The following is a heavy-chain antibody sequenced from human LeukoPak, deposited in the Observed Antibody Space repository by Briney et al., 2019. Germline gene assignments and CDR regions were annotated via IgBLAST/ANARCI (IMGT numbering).Heavy chain of an antibody. CDR2: ISGSGSST. Sequence: GGSLRLSCAASGFTFSSYAMSWVRQAPGKGLEWVSAISGSGSSTYYADSVEGRFTISRDNSKNTLYLQMNSLRAEDTAVYYCAKDSDSSSWPPSIDYWGQGTLVTVSS. D-gene: IGHD6-13*01. J-gene: IGHJ4*02. CDR3: AKDSDSSSWPPSIDY. V-gene: IGHV3-23*01. CDR1: GFTFSSYA.